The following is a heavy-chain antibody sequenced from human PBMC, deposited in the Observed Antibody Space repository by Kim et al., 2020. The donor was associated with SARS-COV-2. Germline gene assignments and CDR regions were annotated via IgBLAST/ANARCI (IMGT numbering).Heavy chain of an antibody. CDR3: ARGFGESGYYFDY. J-gene: IGHJ4*02. V-gene: IGHV4-38-2*02. CDR2: IYPGGSA. D-gene: IGHD3-10*01. CDR1: GYSISIGYF. Sequence: SETLSLTCSVSGYSISIGYFWGWIRQAPGKVREWIGHIYPGGSAYYNPSLKSRVTISVDTSKNQFSLRLSSVAAADTALYYCARGFGESGYYFDYWGQGTLVTVS.